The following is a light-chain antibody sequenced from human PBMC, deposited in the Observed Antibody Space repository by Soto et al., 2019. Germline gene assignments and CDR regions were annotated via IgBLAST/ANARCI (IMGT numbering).Light chain of an antibody. V-gene: IGKV1-39*01. CDR3: QQSYRTPYT. Sequence: DIQMTQSPSSLSASVGDRVTITCRASQGISTYLVWYQQRQGRAPKLLIYDASSLLSGVPSRFSGSGSLTDFTLTISSLQPEDFATYYCQQSYRTPYTFGQGTKLETK. CDR1: QGISTY. CDR2: DAS. J-gene: IGKJ2*01.